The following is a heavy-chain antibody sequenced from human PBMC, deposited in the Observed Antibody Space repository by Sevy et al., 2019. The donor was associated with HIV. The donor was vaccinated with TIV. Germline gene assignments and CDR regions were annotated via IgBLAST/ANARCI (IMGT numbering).Heavy chain of an antibody. CDR1: GFVFGTSW. V-gene: IGHV3-7*01. J-gene: IGHJ4*02. Sequence: GGSLRLSCAASGFVFGTSWMGWIRQAPGKGLECVAAIKPDGRDKYYVDSVKGRFIVSRDNAKNSSFLQMNSLRDGDTAVYYCVRGGGDSWGPGALVTVSS. D-gene: IGHD3-16*01. CDR2: IKPDGRDK. CDR3: VRGGGDS.